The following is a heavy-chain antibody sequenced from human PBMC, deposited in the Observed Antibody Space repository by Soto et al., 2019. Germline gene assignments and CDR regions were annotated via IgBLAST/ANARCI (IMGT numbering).Heavy chain of an antibody. J-gene: IGHJ3*02. V-gene: IGHV3-23*01. CDR2: ISGSGGST. CDR1: GFTFSSYA. Sequence: GGSLRLSCAASGFTFSSYAMSWVRQAPGKGLEWVSGISGSGGSTYYADSVKGRFTISRDNSKNTLYPQMNSLRVEDTAVYYCAKDPPPRRVVDAFDIWGQGTMVTVSS. CDR3: AKDPPPRRVVDAFDI.